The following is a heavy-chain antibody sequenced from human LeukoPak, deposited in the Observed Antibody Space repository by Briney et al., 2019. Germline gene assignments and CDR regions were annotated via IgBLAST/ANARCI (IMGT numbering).Heavy chain of an antibody. CDR3: AKRDRSGSYLEKYYFDY. D-gene: IGHD1-26*01. CDR1: GFTFINYW. Sequence: PGGSLRLSCAASGFTFINYWMNWVRQAPGKGLEWVSAISGSGGSTYYADSVKGRFTISRDNSKNTLYLQMNSLRAEDTAVYYCAKRDRSGSYLEKYYFDYWGQGTLVTVSS. CDR2: ISGSGGST. J-gene: IGHJ4*02. V-gene: IGHV3-23*01.